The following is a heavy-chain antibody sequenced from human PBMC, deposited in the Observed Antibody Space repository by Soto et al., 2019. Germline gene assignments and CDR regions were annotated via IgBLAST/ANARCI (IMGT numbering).Heavy chain of an antibody. D-gene: IGHD3-10*01. Sequence: SETLSLTCAVSGGFISGGGFSWSWIRQPPGKGLEWIGYILHTGGTQYNPSLKSRVSMSVDKSKNQFSLHLTSVTAADTAVYYCARLQFGEGFDYWGQGALVTVSS. V-gene: IGHV4-30-2*01. CDR3: ARLQFGEGFDY. J-gene: IGHJ4*02. CDR1: GGFISGGGFS. CDR2: ILHTGGT.